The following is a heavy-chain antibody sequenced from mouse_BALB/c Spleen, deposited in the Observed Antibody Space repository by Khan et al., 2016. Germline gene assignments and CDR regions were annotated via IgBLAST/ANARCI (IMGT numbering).Heavy chain of an antibody. V-gene: IGHV1-80*01. CDR3: ARHGSSYEYYARDY. D-gene: IGHD1-1*01. Sequence: QVQLKQSGAELVRPGSSVKISCKASGYAFSSYWMNWVKPRPGQGLEWIGQIYPGDGDTNYNGKFKGKATLTADKSSSPAYMQLSSLTSEDSAVLCGARHGSSYEYYARDYWGQGTSVTFSS. J-gene: IGHJ4*01. CDR1: GYAFSSYW. CDR2: IYPGDGDT.